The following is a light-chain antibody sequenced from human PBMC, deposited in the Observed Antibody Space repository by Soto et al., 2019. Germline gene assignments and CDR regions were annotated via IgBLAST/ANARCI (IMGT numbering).Light chain of an antibody. J-gene: IGKJ3*01. Sequence: EIGLTQSPGTLSLSPGERATLSCRASQSVSSSYLAWYQQKPGQAPRLLIYGASSRATGIPDRFSGSGSGTDFTLTISRLEPEDFAVYYCQQYGSSPSFGPGTNVDIK. CDR3: QQYGSSPS. V-gene: IGKV3-20*01. CDR2: GAS. CDR1: QSVSSSY.